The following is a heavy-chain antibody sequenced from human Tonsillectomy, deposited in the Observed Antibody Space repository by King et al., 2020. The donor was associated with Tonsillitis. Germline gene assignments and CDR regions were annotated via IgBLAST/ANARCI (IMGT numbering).Heavy chain of an antibody. CDR3: ARAGTTVVTHFDY. CDR2: INPSGGST. V-gene: IGHV1-46*03. D-gene: IGHD4-23*01. Sequence: QLVQSGAEVKKPGASVKVSCKASGYTFTSYYMHWVRPAPGQGLEWMGIINPSGGSTRYAQTFQGRGTMTRDTSTSTVYMELSSLRSEDTAVYYCARAGTTVVTHFDYWGQGTLVTVSS. CDR1: GYTFTSYY. J-gene: IGHJ4*02.